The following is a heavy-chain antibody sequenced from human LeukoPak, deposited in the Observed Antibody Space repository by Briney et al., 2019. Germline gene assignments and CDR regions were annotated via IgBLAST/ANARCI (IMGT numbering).Heavy chain of an antibody. CDR3: SRSAYYDGSGNYYDY. J-gene: IGHJ4*02. D-gene: IGHD3-22*01. CDR2: IWYDGSNK. Sequence: GRSLRLSCAASRFTFSSYGMHWVRQAPGKGLEWVAVIWYDGSNKYYADSVKGRFTISRDNAKNTLYLQMNGLRAEDTAVYYCSRSAYYDGSGNYYDYWGQGTLVTVSS. CDR1: RFTFSSYG. V-gene: IGHV3-33*01.